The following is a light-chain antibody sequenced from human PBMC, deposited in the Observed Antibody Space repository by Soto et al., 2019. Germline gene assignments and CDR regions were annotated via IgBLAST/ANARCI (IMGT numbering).Light chain of an antibody. CDR3: QQYGDSPAT. CDR2: GAS. CDR1: QSVISTY. Sequence: EIVLKQSPGTLSLSPGERATLSCRASQSVISTYLAWYQQKPGQAPRLLIYGASSRATGIPDRFSGSGSGTDFTLTISRLEPEDFAVYYCQQYGDSPATFGPGTKVDIK. V-gene: IGKV3-20*01. J-gene: IGKJ3*01.